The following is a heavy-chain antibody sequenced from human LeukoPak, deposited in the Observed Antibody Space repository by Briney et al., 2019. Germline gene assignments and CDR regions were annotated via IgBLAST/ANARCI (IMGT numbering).Heavy chain of an antibody. V-gene: IGHV3-23*01. D-gene: IGHD1-26*01. CDR2: ISGSGYST. CDR3: AQWSRYFDY. Sequence: GGSLSSSCLPLELPFTNFPMTWFPRPPGKGLEWVSAISGSGYSTYYADSVKGRFTISRDNSKNTLYLQMNSLRAEDTALYFCAQWSRYFDYWGQGTLVTVSS. CDR1: ELPFTNFP. J-gene: IGHJ4*02.